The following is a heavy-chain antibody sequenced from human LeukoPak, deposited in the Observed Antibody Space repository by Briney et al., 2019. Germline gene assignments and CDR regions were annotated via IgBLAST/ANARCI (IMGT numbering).Heavy chain of an antibody. CDR2: IYSGGST. J-gene: IGHJ4*02. Sequence: GGSLRLSCAASGFTVSSNYMSWVRQAPGKGLEWVSVIYSGGSTYYADSVKGRFTISRDNSKNTLYLQMNSLRAEDTAVYYCARVQQESGSYGCFDYWGQGTLVTVSS. V-gene: IGHV3-66*01. CDR3: ARVQQESGSYGCFDY. CDR1: GFTVSSNY. D-gene: IGHD1-26*01.